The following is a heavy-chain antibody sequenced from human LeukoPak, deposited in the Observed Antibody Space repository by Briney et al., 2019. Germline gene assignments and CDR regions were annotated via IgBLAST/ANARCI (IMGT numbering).Heavy chain of an antibody. V-gene: IGHV4-61*01. CDR1: GTSVKSGTFY. CDR2: IYYSGST. J-gene: IGHJ3*02. D-gene: IGHD6-13*01. Sequence: SETLSLTCRVSGTSVKSGTFYWSWIRQPPGKGLEWIGYIYYSGSTKYNPSLKSRVTISVDTSKNQFSLKLSSVTAADTAVYYCGRHKGANSSSCYFAFNIWGQGTMVTVS. CDR3: GRHKGANSSSCYFAFNI.